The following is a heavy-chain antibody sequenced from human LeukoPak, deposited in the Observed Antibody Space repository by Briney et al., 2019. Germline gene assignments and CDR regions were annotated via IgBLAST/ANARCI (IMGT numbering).Heavy chain of an antibody. V-gene: IGHV4-34*01. CDR3: ARASIVGAKRTRSGTFDL. CDR2: INHSGSS. J-gene: IGHJ3*01. D-gene: IGHD1-26*01. Sequence: PSETLSLTCAVYGGSFSGYYWNGIRQPPGKGLEWIGGINHSGSSNYNPSLKSRITTSVDTSKNQFSLNLSSVTAADTAVYYCARASIVGAKRTRSGTFDLWGQGTMVTVSS. CDR1: GGSFSGYY.